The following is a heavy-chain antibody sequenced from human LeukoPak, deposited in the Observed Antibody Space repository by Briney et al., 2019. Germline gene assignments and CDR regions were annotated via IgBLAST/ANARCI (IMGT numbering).Heavy chain of an antibody. Sequence: ASVKVSCTASGYTSTSYDINWVRQAPGQGLEWMGWMNPNSGNTGSAQRFQGRITMTRDTSISTAYMELSSLRSEDTAVCYCARGPLVRLPSSFDPWGQGTLVTVSS. CDR1: GYTSTSYD. V-gene: IGHV1-8*01. D-gene: IGHD3-16*02. CDR3: ARGPLVRLPSSFDP. J-gene: IGHJ5*02. CDR2: MNPNSGNT.